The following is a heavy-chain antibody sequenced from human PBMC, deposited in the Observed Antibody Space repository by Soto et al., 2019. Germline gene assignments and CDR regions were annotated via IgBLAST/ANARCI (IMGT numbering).Heavy chain of an antibody. CDR2: VNPNSGGT. J-gene: IGHJ4*02. CDR3: ERVLMVYAIDY. Sequence: ASVKVSCKASGYTFTGYYMHWVRQAPGQGLEWMGWVNPNSGGTNYAQKFQGRVTMTRDTSISTAYMELSRLRSDDTAVYYCERVLMVYAIDYWGQGTLVTVSS. D-gene: IGHD2-8*01. V-gene: IGHV1-2*02. CDR1: GYTFTGYY.